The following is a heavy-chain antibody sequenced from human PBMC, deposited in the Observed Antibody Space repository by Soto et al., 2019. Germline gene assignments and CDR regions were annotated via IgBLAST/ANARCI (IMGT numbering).Heavy chain of an antibody. V-gene: IGHV4-31*03. D-gene: IGHD4-17*01. CDR3: ASYGDAYYYYGMDV. CDR1: GGSISSGGYY. J-gene: IGHJ6*02. Sequence: ASETLSLTCTVSGGSISSGGYYWSWIRQHPGKGLEWIGYIYYSGSTYYNPSLKSRVTISVDTSKNQFSLKLSSVTAADTAVYYCASYGDAYYYYGMDVWGQGTTVTVSS. CDR2: IYYSGST.